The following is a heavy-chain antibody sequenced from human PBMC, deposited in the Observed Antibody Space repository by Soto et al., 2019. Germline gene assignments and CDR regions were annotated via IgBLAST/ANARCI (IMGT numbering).Heavy chain of an antibody. Sequence: GGSLRLSCAASGFTFSNYAMSWARQAPGKGLEWVSAISGSVGSTYYADSVKGRFTISRDNSKNTLYLQMNSLRAEDTAVYYCAKGLLLWFGELGYWGQGTLVTVSS. D-gene: IGHD3-10*01. CDR3: AKGLLLWFGELGY. CDR2: ISGSVGST. CDR1: GFTFSNYA. J-gene: IGHJ4*02. V-gene: IGHV3-23*01.